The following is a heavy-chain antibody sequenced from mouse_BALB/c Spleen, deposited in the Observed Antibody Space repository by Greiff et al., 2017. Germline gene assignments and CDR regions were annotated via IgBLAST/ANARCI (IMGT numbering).Heavy chain of an antibody. Sequence: QVQLQQPGAELVKPGASVKLSCKASGYTFTSYWMHWVKQRPGQGLEWIGEINPSNGRTNYNEKFKSKATLTVDKSSSTAYMQLSSLTSEDSAVYYCADPYRGAMDYWGQGTSVTVSS. CDR3: ADPYRGAMDY. V-gene: IGHV1S81*02. J-gene: IGHJ4*01. CDR1: GYTFTSYW. CDR2: INPSNGRT.